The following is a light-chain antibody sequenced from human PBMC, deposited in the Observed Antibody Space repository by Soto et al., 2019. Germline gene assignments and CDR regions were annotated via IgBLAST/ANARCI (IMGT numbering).Light chain of an antibody. Sequence: DIVMTQSPLSLPVTLGQPASISCRSSQSLVHSDGKTYLNWFQQRPGQSPRRLIYKVTNRDSGVAARFSGSGTGIEITLKISRVQADDVEAYYCVQGRQWPLNFGAWTRVEIK. CDR2: KVT. CDR3: VQGRQWPLN. V-gene: IGKV2-30*02. CDR1: QSLVHSDGKTY. J-gene: IGKJ4*01.